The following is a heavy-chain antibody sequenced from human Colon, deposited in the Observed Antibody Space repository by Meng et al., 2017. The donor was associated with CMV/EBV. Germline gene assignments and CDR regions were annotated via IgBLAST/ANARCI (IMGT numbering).Heavy chain of an antibody. J-gene: IGHJ4*02. CDR1: GGSISSGGYY. Sequence: CTVYGGSISSGGYYWSWIRQHPKKGLEWIGSIYYSGSTYYNPSLKGRNTISVDASKNQFSLKLSSVTAADTAVYYCAGGNDSRKSGYWGQGSLVTVSS. CDR2: IYYSGST. V-gene: IGHV4-31*03. CDR3: AGGNDSRKSGY. D-gene: IGHD3-22*01.